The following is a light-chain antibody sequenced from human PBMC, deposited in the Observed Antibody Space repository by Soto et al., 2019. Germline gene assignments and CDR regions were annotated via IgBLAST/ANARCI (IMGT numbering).Light chain of an antibody. J-gene: IGKJ3*01. Sequence: EIVLTQSPGTLSLSPGERGTLSCRTSQTVNSPYLAWYQQKPGQAPRLLISGASTRATGIPDRFSVSGSGKEFTLTISRLEYEDFAVYYCYQNENSPPTFGPGTKVDVK. V-gene: IGKV3-20*01. CDR3: YQNENSPPT. CDR1: QTVNSPY. CDR2: GAS.